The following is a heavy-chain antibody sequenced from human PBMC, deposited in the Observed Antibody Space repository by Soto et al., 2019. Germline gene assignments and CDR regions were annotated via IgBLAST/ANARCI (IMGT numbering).Heavy chain of an antibody. Sequence: VQLVESGGGVVQPGESLRLSCAASGFTFSSYGMHWFRHAPRKGLEWLAAITYTGENTYYTDSVKGRFTISRDNSREMWFLEMSSPRAENNVLFYCENVRRADSTSANFYYASGLVVGSRVTTVTV. CDR2: ITYTGENT. CDR1: GFTFSSYG. CDR3: ENVRRADSTSANFYYASGLVV. J-gene: IGHJ6*02. D-gene: IGHD6-6*01. V-gene: IGHV3-30*18.